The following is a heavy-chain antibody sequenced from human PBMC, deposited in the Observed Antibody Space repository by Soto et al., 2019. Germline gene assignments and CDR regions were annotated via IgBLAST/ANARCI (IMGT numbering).Heavy chain of an antibody. Sequence: PGGSLILSCTTSGFTFNTYGRHWVRQAPGKGLEWVAIIWYDGSNKYYADSVKGRFTISRDNSKNTLYLQMNSLRAEDTAVYYCAGQYYDFWSGYSTGMDVWGQGTTVTVSS. D-gene: IGHD3-3*01. CDR3: AGQYYDFWSGYSTGMDV. CDR1: GFTFNTYG. V-gene: IGHV3-30*02. J-gene: IGHJ6*02. CDR2: IWYDGSNK.